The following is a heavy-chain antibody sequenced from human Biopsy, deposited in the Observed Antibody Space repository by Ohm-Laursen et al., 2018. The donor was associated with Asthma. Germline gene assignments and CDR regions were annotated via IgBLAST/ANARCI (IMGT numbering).Heavy chain of an antibody. CDR1: GFRFDDYT. V-gene: IGHV3-43*01. CDR3: SKALVPTDLTSWFGP. D-gene: IGHD5-18*01. CDR2: ISWDAGRT. Sequence: SLRLSCAASGFRFDDYTMVWVRQPPGKGLQWVALISWDAGRTHYADSVKGRFTVSRDNGKNSLYLQMNSLKPEDSGLYYCSKALVPTDLTSWFGPWGQGTLVTVSS. J-gene: IGHJ5*02.